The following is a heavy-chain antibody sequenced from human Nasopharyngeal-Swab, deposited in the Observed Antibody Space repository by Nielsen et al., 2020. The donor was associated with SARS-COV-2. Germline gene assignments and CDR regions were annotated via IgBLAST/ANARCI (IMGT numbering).Heavy chain of an antibody. D-gene: IGHD3-22*01. CDR3: ARGPYYYDSSGYRAYYYYMDV. V-gene: IGHV1-8*01. Sequence: WVGQAPGQGLEGMGWMNPNSGNTGYAQKFQGRVTMTRNTSISTAYMELSSLRSEDTAVYYCARGPYYYDSSGYRAYYYYMDVWGKGTTVTVSS. CDR2: MNPNSGNT. J-gene: IGHJ6*03.